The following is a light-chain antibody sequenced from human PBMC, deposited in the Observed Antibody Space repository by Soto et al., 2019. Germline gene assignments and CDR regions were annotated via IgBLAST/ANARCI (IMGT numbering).Light chain of an antibody. CDR2: AAS. V-gene: IGKV1-39*01. CDR3: QQIYSTPLT. Sequence: DIQMTQSPSSLSASVGDRVTITFRASQSISSYLNWYQQKPGKAPKLLIYAASSLQSGVPSRLSGSGSGTDFTLTISSLQPEDFATYYCQQIYSTPLTFGGGTKVEIK. J-gene: IGKJ4*01. CDR1: QSISSY.